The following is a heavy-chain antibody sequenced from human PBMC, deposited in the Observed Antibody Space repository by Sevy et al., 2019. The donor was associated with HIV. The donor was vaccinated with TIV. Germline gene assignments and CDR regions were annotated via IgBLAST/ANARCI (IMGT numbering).Heavy chain of an antibody. J-gene: IGHJ4*02. CDR3: VRAIAAAGSF. V-gene: IGHV3-7*01. CDR2: INQDGSVK. CDR1: GFTLNSYW. D-gene: IGHD6-13*01. Sequence: GGSLRLSCAASGFTLNSYWMSWVSQAPGKGLEWVANINQDGSVKYYVDSVKVRFTISRDNARNSLYLRMNSLRAEDTALYYCVRAIAAAGSFWGQGTLVTVSS.